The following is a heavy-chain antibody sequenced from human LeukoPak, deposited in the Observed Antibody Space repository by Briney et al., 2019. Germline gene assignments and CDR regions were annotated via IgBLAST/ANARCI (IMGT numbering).Heavy chain of an antibody. CDR3: ARGSRLGWFDP. V-gene: IGHV4-30-4*01. CDR2: IYYSGST. J-gene: IGHJ5*02. D-gene: IGHD2-2*01. CDR1: GGSISSGDYY. Sequence: SETLSLTCTVSGGSISSGDYYWSWIRQPPGKGLEWIGYIYYSGSTYYNPSLKSRVTISVDTSKNQFSLKLSSVTAADTAVYYWARGSRLGWFDPWGQGTLVTVSS.